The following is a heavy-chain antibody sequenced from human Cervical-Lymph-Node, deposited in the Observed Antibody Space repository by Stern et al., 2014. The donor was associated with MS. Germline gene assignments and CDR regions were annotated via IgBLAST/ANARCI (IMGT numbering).Heavy chain of an antibody. J-gene: IGHJ5*02. D-gene: IGHD2-15*01. CDR2: IIPILGLP. CDR3: ARGVVTNRAAATLHNLFDP. Sequence: DQLVESGAEVKKPGSSVNVSCKASGGTFISSYAITWMRQAPRQGLEWMGRIIPILGLPNYAQKFQGRVTITADTSTSTAYMELSSLRSEDTAVYYCARGVVTNRAAATLHNLFDPWGQGTLVTVSS. CDR1: GGTFISSYA. V-gene: IGHV1-69*04.